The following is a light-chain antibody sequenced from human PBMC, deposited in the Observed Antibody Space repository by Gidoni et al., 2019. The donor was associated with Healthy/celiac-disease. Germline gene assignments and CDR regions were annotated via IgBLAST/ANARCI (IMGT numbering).Light chain of an antibody. V-gene: IGLV3-25*03. CDR2: KDS. CDR1: ALPKQY. Sequence: SYELTQPPSVSVSPGQTARITCSGDALPKQYAYWYQQKPGQAPVLVIYKDSERPSGIPERCSGSSSGKTVTLTISGVQAEDEADYYCQSADSSGTAQVFGGGTKLTVL. CDR3: QSADSSGTAQV. J-gene: IGLJ2*01.